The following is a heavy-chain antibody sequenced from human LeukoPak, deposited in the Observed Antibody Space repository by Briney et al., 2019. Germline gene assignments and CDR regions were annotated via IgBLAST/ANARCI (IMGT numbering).Heavy chain of an antibody. D-gene: IGHD6-19*01. CDR1: GFTFSDYY. CDR3: ARTINSGWGHFDY. Sequence: PGGSLRLSCVASGFTFSDYYMTWIRQAPGKGLEWVSYISGSSSSINHADSVKGRFATSRDNARNSVYLQMNTVRVEDTAVYYCARTINSGWGHFDYWGQGTLVTVSS. J-gene: IGHJ4*02. CDR2: ISGSSSSI. V-gene: IGHV3-11*03.